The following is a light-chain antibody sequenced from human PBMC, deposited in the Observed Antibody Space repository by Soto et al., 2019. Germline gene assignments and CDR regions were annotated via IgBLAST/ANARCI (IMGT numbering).Light chain of an antibody. J-gene: IGLJ2*01. CDR1: ITDVGSSNY. CDR3: SSSTTTSTWV. CDR2: DVS. Sequence: SALTQPASVSGSPGQSITISCTGTITDVGSSNYVSWYKQHPGKAPKLMIYDVSNRPSGVSNRFSGSKSGNTASLTISGLQAEDEADYYCSSSTTTSTWVFGGGTQLTVL. V-gene: IGLV2-14*01.